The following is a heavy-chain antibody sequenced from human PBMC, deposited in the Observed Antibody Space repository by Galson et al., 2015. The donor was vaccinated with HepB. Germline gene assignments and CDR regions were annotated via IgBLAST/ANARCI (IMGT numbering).Heavy chain of an antibody. CDR2: IDPSDSYT. CDR1: GYSFTSYW. D-gene: IGHD3-10*01. Sequence: QSGAEVKKPGESLRISCKGSGYSFTSYWISWVRQMPGKGLEWMGRIDPSDSYTNYSPSFQGHVTISADKSISTAYLQWSSPKASDTAMYYCARTHGYYYGSGGGDYWGQGTLVTVSS. V-gene: IGHV5-10-1*01. J-gene: IGHJ4*02. CDR3: ARTHGYYYGSGGGDY.